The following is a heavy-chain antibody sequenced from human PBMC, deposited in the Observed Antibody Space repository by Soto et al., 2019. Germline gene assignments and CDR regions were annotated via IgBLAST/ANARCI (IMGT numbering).Heavy chain of an antibody. J-gene: IGHJ3*02. CDR1: GGSISSYY. V-gene: IGHV4-59*01. D-gene: IGHD3-3*01. Sequence: PSETLSLTCTVSGGSISSYYWSWIRQPPGKGLEWIGYIYYSGSTNYNPSLKSRVTISVDTSKNQFSLKLSSVTAADTAVYYCARELRFFYNAFDIWGQGTVVTISS. CDR2: IYYSGST. CDR3: ARELRFFYNAFDI.